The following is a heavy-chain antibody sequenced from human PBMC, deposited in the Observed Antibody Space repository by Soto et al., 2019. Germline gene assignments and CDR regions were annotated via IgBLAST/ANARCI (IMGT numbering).Heavy chain of an antibody. V-gene: IGHV4-34*01. CDR1: GGSFSGYY. D-gene: IGHD3-10*01. CDR3: ATLSNVLLWFGELWHYYYGMDV. CDR2: INHSGST. J-gene: IGHJ6*02. Sequence: QVQLQQWGAGLLKPSETLSLTCAVYGGSFSGYYWSWIRQPPGKGLEWIGEINHSGSTNYNPSLKRRVTISVDTSKNQFSLKLSSVTAADTAVYYCATLSNVLLWFGELWHYYYGMDVWGQGTTVTVSS.